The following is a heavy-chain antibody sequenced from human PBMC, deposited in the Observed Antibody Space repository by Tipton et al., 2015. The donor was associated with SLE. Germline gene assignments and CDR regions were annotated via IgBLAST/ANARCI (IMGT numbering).Heavy chain of an antibody. CDR3: ASLRTEYYYGSRADY. CDR2: INHSGST. J-gene: IGHJ4*02. D-gene: IGHD3-10*01. V-gene: IGHV4-34*01. Sequence: TLSLTCAVYGGSFSGYYWSWIRQPPGKGLEWIGEINHSGSTNYNPSLKSRVTISVDTSKTHFSLKLSSVTAADTAVYYCASLRTEYYYGSRADYWGQGTLVTVSS. CDR1: GGSFSGYY.